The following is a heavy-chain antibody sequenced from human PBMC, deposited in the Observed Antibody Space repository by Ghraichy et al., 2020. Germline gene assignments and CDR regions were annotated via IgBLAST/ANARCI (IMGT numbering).Heavy chain of an antibody. CDR3: ARTAERTYYYDSSGNYGLGSPYYFDY. D-gene: IGHD3-22*01. CDR1: GGTFSSYA. J-gene: IGHJ4*02. Sequence: SVKVSCKASGGTFSSYAISWVRQAPGQGLEWMGGIIPIFGTANYAQKFHGRVTITADESTSTSYMELSSLRSDDTAVYYCARTAERTYYYDSSGNYGLGSPYYFDYWGQGTLVTVSS. V-gene: IGHV1-69*13. CDR2: IIPIFGTA.